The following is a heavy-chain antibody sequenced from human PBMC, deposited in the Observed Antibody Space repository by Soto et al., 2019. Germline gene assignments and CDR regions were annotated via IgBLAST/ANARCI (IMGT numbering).Heavy chain of an antibody. Sequence: QVQLVQSGAEVRQPASSVKVSCKTSGGTFSSYAISWVRQAPGQGLEWMGGIVPIVDTSTYAQKFQGRVTLTADESTSTVYMDLRCLGSDDTAVYYCVRVVAIPGYPDNWGQGTLVTVSS. D-gene: IGHD5-12*01. CDR1: GGTFSSYA. V-gene: IGHV1-69*12. J-gene: IGHJ4*02. CDR3: VRVVAIPGYPDN. CDR2: IVPIVDTS.